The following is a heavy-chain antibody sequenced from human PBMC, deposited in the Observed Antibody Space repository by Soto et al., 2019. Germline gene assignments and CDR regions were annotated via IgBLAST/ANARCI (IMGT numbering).Heavy chain of an antibody. J-gene: IGHJ5*02. CDR2: INHSGST. CDR1: GGSFSGYY. D-gene: IGHD3-10*01. Sequence: QVQLQQWGAGLLKPSETLSLTCAVYGGSFSGYYWSWIRQPPGKGLEWIGEINHSGSTNYNPSLQSRVTISVDTSKNQFSRKRSSVTAADTAVYYCARGRSYYGSGSRGWFDPWGQGTLVTVSS. CDR3: ARGRSYYGSGSRGWFDP. V-gene: IGHV4-34*01.